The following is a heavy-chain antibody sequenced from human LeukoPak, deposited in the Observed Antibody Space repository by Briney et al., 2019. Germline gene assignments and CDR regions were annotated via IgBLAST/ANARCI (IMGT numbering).Heavy chain of an antibody. Sequence: GGSLRLSCAASGFTFSSYGIHWVRQAPGKGLEWVAVISYDGSNKYYADSVKGRFTISRDNSKNTLYLQMNSLRAEDTAMYYCAKDETRDGYNIGATGYWGQGTLVTVSS. D-gene: IGHD5-24*01. V-gene: IGHV3-30*18. J-gene: IGHJ4*02. CDR2: ISYDGSNK. CDR3: AKDETRDGYNIGATGY. CDR1: GFTFSSYG.